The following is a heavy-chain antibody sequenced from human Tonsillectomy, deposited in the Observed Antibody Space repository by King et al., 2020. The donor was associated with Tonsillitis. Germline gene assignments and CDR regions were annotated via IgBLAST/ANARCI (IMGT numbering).Heavy chain of an antibody. D-gene: IGHD3-22*01. V-gene: IGHV3-15*01. CDR2: IKSKTDGGTT. Sequence: QLVQSGGGLVKPGGSLRLSCAASGFTFSNAWVSWVRQAPGKGLEWVGRIKSKTDGGTTDYAAPVKGRFTISRDDSKNTLYLQMNSLKTEDTAVYYCTTSRYYYDSSGWPGVRYFDLWGRGTLVTVSS. CDR3: TTSRYYYDSSGWPGVRYFDL. CDR1: GFTFSNAW. J-gene: IGHJ2*01.